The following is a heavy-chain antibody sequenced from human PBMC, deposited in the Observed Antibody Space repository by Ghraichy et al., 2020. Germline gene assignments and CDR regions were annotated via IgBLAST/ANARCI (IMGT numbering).Heavy chain of an antibody. CDR3: ARDPKRGALDY. CDR1: GFSFSKSW. D-gene: IGHD3-10*01. Sequence: GGSLRLSCKASGFSFSKSWMSWVRQSPERGLEWVANINDDGKERYYVDSLRGRFTISRDNDKNLLFLQITRLGVDDTAVYYCARDPKRGALDYWGQGTLVAVS. V-gene: IGHV3-7*03. CDR2: INDDGKER. J-gene: IGHJ4*02.